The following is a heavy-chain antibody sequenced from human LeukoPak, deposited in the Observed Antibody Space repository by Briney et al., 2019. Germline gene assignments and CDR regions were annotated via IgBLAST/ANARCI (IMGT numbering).Heavy chain of an antibody. D-gene: IGHD3-22*01. J-gene: IGHJ4*02. CDR3: ARDRHKYNYDSGGYPPY. Sequence: GGSLRLSCAASGFTFRTSGMNWVRQAPGKGLEWVSYISSSGTTISYAQSVKGRFTITRDNAQNSLTLHMNTLRAEDTAVYYCARDRHKYNYDSGGYPPYWGQGTLVTVSS. CDR1: GFTFRTSG. V-gene: IGHV3-48*01. CDR2: ISSSGTTI.